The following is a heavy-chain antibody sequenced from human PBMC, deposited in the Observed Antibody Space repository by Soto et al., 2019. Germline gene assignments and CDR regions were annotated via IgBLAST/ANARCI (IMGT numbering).Heavy chain of an antibody. D-gene: IGHD3-16*01. V-gene: IGHV4-31*03. CDR2: IYYSGST. CDR3: ARDRTSFPQYDYIWGPGWFDP. CDR1: GGSISSGGYY. J-gene: IGHJ5*02. Sequence: PSETLSLTCTVSGGSISSGGYYWSWIRQHPGKGLEWIGYIYYSGSTYYSPSLKSRVTISVDTSKNQFSLKLSSVTAADTAVYYCARDRTSFPQYDYIWGPGWFDPWGQGTLVTVSS.